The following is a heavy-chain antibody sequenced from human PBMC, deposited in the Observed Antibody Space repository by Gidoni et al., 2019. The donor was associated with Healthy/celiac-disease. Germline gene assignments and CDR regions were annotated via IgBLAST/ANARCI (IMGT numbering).Heavy chain of an antibody. CDR3: ARDLGGDSSGYYYVDY. J-gene: IGHJ4*02. CDR1: GFTVSSNY. D-gene: IGHD3-22*01. CDR2: IYSGGST. Sequence: EVQLVESGGGLVQPGGSLSLSCAASGFTVSSNYMSWVRQAPGKGLEWVSVIYSGGSTYYADSVKGRFTISRDKSKNTLYLQMNSLRAEDTAVYYCARDLGGDSSGYYYVDYWGQGTLVTVSS. V-gene: IGHV3-66*01.